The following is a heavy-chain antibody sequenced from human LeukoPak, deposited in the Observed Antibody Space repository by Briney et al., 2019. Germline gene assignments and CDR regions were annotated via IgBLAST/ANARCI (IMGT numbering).Heavy chain of an antibody. V-gene: IGHV4-34*01. CDR1: GGSFSGYY. CDR2: INHSGST. CDR3: ARGLVAAADPYYFDY. Sequence: SEALSLTCAVYGGSFSGYYWSWIRQPPGKGLEWIGEINHSGSTNYNPSLKCRVTISVDTSKNQFSLKLSSVTAADTAVYYCARGLVAAADPYYFDYWGQGTLVTVSS. D-gene: IGHD6-13*01. J-gene: IGHJ4*02.